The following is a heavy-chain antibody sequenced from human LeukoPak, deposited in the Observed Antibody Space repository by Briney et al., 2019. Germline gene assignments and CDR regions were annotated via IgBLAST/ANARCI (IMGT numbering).Heavy chain of an antibody. CDR1: GFPFSSYW. Sequence: GGSLRLSCAASGFPFSSYWMHWVRQAPGKGLVWMSRINSDGSSTTYADSVKGRFAISRDNSKNTLYLQMNSLRAEDTAVYYCAKAYGYCTTTSCSHEEFDYWGQGTLVTVSS. J-gene: IGHJ4*02. CDR3: AKAYGYCTTTSCSHEEFDY. V-gene: IGHV3-74*01. D-gene: IGHD2-2*01. CDR2: INSDGSST.